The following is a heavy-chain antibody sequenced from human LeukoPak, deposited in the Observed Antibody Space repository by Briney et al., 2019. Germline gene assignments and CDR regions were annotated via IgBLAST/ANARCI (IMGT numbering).Heavy chain of an antibody. Sequence: PSETLSLTCTVSGGSISSGDYYWTWIRQPPGKGLEWIGYIYYSGSHHYNPPLKSRVSISVDTAKNQFSLNLSSVTAADTAVYYCARDQNKYDSSGYYYYQYGMDVWGQGTTVTVSS. D-gene: IGHD3-22*01. CDR3: ARDQNKYDSSGYYYYQYGMDV. CDR1: GGSISSGDYY. V-gene: IGHV4-30-4*01. J-gene: IGHJ6*02. CDR2: IYYSGSH.